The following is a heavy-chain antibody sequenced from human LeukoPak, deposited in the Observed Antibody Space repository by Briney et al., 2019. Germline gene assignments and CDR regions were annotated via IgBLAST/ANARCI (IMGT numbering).Heavy chain of an antibody. CDR1: GFTFGDYA. J-gene: IGHJ4*02. CDR2: VYTGGST. Sequence: GRSLRLSCTASGFTFGDYAMSWVRQAPGKGLEWVSVVYTGGSTYSADSVRGRFTISRDNSKNTLYLQMNSLRAEDTAVYYCARGLAAAGLYFDYWGQGILVTVSS. V-gene: IGHV3-53*01. D-gene: IGHD6-13*01. CDR3: ARGLAAAGLYFDY.